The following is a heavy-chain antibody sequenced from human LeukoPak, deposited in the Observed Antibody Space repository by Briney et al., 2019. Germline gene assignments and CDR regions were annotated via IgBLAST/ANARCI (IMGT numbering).Heavy chain of an antibody. Sequence: GGSLRLSCAASGFTLSSYAMSWVRQAPRKGLEWVSGISGSGGSTYYADSAKGRFTISRDNPKNTLYLQMNSLRAEDTAVYYCAKDLEGRPKDYWGQGTLVTVSS. CDR3: AKDLEGRPKDY. D-gene: IGHD1-1*01. J-gene: IGHJ4*02. V-gene: IGHV3-23*01. CDR1: GFTLSSYA. CDR2: ISGSGGST.